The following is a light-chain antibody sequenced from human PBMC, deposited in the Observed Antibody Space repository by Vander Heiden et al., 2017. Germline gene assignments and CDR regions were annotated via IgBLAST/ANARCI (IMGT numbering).Light chain of an antibody. Sequence: DIQMTQSPSSLSAAIGDGVTIACRASQSISHFLNWYQQKPGKAPKVLIYAASNLQSGVPSRFSGSGSGTDFTLTISNLQPEDFATYYCQQSYSIPYTFGQGTNLEIK. J-gene: IGKJ2*01. V-gene: IGKV1-39*01. CDR2: AAS. CDR3: QQSYSIPYT. CDR1: QSISHF.